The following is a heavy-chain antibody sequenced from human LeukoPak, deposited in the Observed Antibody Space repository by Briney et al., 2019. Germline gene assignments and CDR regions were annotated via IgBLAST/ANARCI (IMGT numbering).Heavy chain of an antibody. CDR3: ARAMRITMIVVVLYYMDV. CDR1: GYTFTSYD. Sequence: GASVKVSYKASGYTFTSYDMNWVRQATGQGLEWMGWMNPNSGNTGYAQKFQGRVTMTRNTSISTAYMELSSLRSEDTAVYYCARAMRITMIVVVLYYMDVWGKGTTVTVSS. J-gene: IGHJ6*03. D-gene: IGHD3-22*01. CDR2: MNPNSGNT. V-gene: IGHV1-8*01.